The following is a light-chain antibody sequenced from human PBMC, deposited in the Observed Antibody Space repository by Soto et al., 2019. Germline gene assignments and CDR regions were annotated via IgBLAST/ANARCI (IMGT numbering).Light chain of an antibody. V-gene: IGKV3-15*01. CDR3: QQYNNWPRT. J-gene: IGKJ1*01. CDR2: DAS. Sequence: EIVLTQSPGTLSLSPGERATLSCRASQIVTGDYLAWYQQKPGQAPRLLMYDASTRATGIPARFSGSGSGTEFTLTISSLQSEDFAVYYCQQYNNWPRTFGQGTKVDIK. CDR1: QIVTGD.